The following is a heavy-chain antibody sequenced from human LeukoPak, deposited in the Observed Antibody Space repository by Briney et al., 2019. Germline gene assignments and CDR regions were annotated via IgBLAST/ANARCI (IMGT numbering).Heavy chain of an antibody. CDR1: GYTFTDYY. J-gene: IGHJ4*02. V-gene: IGHV1-2*02. CDR2: IHPNSGGT. CDR3: ARDSGELGISPN. D-gene: IGHD3-16*01. Sequence: ASVKVSCKASGYTFTDYYMHWVRQAPGQGLEWMGWIHPNSGGTNYAQKFQGKVTMTRDTSISTAYMELSRLRSDDTAVYYCARDSGELGISPNWGQGTLVTVSS.